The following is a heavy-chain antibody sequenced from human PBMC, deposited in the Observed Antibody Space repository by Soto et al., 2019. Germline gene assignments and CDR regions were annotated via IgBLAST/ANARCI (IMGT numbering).Heavy chain of an antibody. V-gene: IGHV4-34*01. CDR2: INHSGST. J-gene: IGHJ5*02. D-gene: IGHD3-3*01. Sequence: QVQLQQWGAGLLKPSETLSLTCAVYGGSFSGYYWSWIRQPPGKGLEWIGEINHSGSTNYNPSLKGQVPISLDTSKNQFSLKLSSVTAADTAVYYCARLEWGSYYDFWSGYYRGHNWFDPWGQGTLVTVSS. CDR3: ARLEWGSYYDFWSGYYRGHNWFDP. CDR1: GGSFSGYY.